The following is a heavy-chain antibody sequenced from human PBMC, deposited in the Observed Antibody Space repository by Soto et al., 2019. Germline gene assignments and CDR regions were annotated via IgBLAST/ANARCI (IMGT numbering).Heavy chain of an antibody. CDR3: ARDVGYCSGGSCYGWFDP. CDR1: GFTFSSYG. V-gene: IGHV3-33*01. J-gene: IGHJ5*02. Sequence: PGGSLRLSCAASGFTFSSYGMHWVRQAPGKGLEWVAVIWYDGSNKYYADSVKGRFTISRGNSKNTLYLQMNGLRAEDTAVYYCARDVGYCSGGSCYGWFDPWGQGTLVTVSS. D-gene: IGHD2-15*01. CDR2: IWYDGSNK.